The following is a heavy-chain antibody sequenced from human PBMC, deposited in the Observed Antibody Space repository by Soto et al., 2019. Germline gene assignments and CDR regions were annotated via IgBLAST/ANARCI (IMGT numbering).Heavy chain of an antibody. Sequence: GGSLRLSCAVSGFTFSAYLMHWARQVPGKGLTWVSRISDDGSTATYADSVKGRFVISRDNAKNSLYLEMNTLRVDDSGLYYCARGPRVSSTGTRADWGRATTVTVXS. CDR1: GFTFSAYL. V-gene: IGHV3-74*01. J-gene: IGHJ4*02. CDR2: ISDDGSTA. CDR3: ARGPRVSSTGTRAD. D-gene: IGHD1-1*01.